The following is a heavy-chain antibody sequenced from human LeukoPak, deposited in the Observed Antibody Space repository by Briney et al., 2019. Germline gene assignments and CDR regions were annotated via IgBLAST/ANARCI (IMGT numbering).Heavy chain of an antibody. CDR3: ARHGFQLGSYYFDY. J-gene: IGHJ4*02. Sequence: SETLSLTCTVSGGSISSYYWSWIRQPPGKGLEWIGYIYTSGSTNYNPSLKSRVTISVDTSKNQFSLKVSSVTAADTAVYHCARHGFQLGSYYFDYWGQGTLVTVSS. CDR2: IYTSGST. D-gene: IGHD7-27*01. CDR1: GGSISSYY. V-gene: IGHV4-4*09.